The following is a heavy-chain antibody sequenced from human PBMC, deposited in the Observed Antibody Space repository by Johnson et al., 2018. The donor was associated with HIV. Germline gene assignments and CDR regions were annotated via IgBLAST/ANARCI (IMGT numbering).Heavy chain of an antibody. J-gene: IGHJ3*02. CDR1: GFTFSSYG. D-gene: IGHD1-26*01. Sequence: VQLVESGGGVVQPGRSLRLSCAASGFTFSSYGMHWVRQATGKGLEWVSAIGTAGDTYYPGSVKGRFTISRENAKNSLYLQMNILRAEDTALYYCASQLGATGAFDIWGQGTMVTVSS. V-gene: IGHV3-13*01. CDR2: IGTAGDT. CDR3: ASQLGATGAFDI.